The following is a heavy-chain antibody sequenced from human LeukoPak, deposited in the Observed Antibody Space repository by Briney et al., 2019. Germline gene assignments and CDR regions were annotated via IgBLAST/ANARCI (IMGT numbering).Heavy chain of an antibody. CDR3: ARYCSSTSCSHNAFDI. V-gene: IGHV3-30*03. CDR2: ISYDGSNK. J-gene: IGHJ3*02. Sequence: GMSLRLSCAASGFSFSSYGMHWVRQAPGKGLGWVAVISYDGSNKYYADSVKGRFTISRDNSKNTLYLQMNSLRIEDTAVYYCARYCSSTSCSHNAFDIWGQGTLVTVSS. CDR1: GFSFSSYG. D-gene: IGHD2-2*01.